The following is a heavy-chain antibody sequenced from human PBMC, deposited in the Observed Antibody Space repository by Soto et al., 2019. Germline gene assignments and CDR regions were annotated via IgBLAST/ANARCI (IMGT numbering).Heavy chain of an antibody. J-gene: IGHJ4*02. CDR3: AREGGYYYDSSGPREYYFDY. V-gene: IGHV4-30-4*01. CDR2: IYYSGST. CDR1: GGSISSGDYY. D-gene: IGHD3-22*01. Sequence: SETLSLTCSVFGGSISSGDYYWSWIRQPPGKGLEWIGYIYYSGSTYYNPSLKSRVTISVDTSKNQFSLKLSSVTAADTAVYYCAREGGYYYDSSGPREYYFDYWGQGTLVTVSS.